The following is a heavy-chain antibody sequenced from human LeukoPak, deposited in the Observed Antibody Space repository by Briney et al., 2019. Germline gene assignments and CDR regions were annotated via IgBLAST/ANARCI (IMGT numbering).Heavy chain of an antibody. CDR2: ISYDGYDK. CDR1: GFTFNDYA. J-gene: IGHJ3*02. V-gene: IGHV3-30-3*01. Sequence: GGSLRLSCAASGFTFNDYAMYWVRQTPGKGLEWVTLISYDGYDKSYADSVRGRFTISRDNSKNTLYLQMDSLRSEDTAVYYCAKGRIAAAGTDGAFDIWGQGTMVTVSS. CDR3: AKGRIAAAGTDGAFDI. D-gene: IGHD6-13*01.